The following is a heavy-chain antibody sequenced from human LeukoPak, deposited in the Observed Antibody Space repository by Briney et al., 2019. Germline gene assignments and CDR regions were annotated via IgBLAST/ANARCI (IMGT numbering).Heavy chain of an antibody. CDR2: INPSSGST. J-gene: IGHJ3*02. D-gene: IGHD1-14*01. Sequence: GSSVKVFCKASGGTFSSYAISWVRQAPGQGLEWMGIINPSSGSTNYAQKFQGRVTMTRDTSTSTVYMELSSLRSEDTAVYYCAKPQSLFRNYDAFDIWGQGTMVTVSS. CDR1: GGTFSSYA. CDR3: AKPQSLFRNYDAFDI. V-gene: IGHV1-46*01.